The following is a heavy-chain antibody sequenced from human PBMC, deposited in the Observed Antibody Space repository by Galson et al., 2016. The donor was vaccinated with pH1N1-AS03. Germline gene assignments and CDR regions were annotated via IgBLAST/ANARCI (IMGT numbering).Heavy chain of an antibody. CDR2: ISYHGNNK. D-gene: IGHD1-26*01. CDR3: ARETIRAGEFDL. J-gene: IGHJ3*01. V-gene: IGHV3-30-3*01. Sequence: SLRLSCAASGFTFSSHSMHWARQAPDEGLEWVAGISYHGNNKFYAHSVKGRFTISRDSLQNTLGLQMNSLSAEDSAVYFCARETIRAGEFDLWGRGTVVTVSS. CDR1: GFTFSSHS.